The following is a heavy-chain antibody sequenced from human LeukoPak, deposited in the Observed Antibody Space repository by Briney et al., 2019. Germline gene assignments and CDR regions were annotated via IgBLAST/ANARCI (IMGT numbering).Heavy chain of an antibody. J-gene: IGHJ4*02. Sequence: SETLSLTCTVSGGCISSGSYYWSWIRQPAGKGLEWIGRIYTSGSTNYNPSLKSRVTISVDTSKNQFSLKLSSVTAADTAVYYCARETYYYDSSGYYPPGYWGQGTLVTVSS. V-gene: IGHV4-61*02. CDR1: GGCISSGSYY. D-gene: IGHD3-22*01. CDR3: ARETYYYDSSGYYPPGY. CDR2: IYTSGST.